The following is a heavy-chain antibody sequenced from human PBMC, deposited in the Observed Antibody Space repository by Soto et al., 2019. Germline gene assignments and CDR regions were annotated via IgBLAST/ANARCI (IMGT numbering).Heavy chain of an antibody. J-gene: IGHJ4*02. D-gene: IGHD5-12*01. CDR2: IYHSGST. CDR3: AAGGGLPRYY. V-gene: IGHV4-30-2*01. CDR1: GGSISSGGYS. Sequence: SETLFLTCAVSGGSISSGGYSWSWIRQPPGKGLEWIGYIYHSGSTYYNPSLKSRVTISVDRSKNQFSLKLSSVTAADTAVYYCAAGGGLPRYYWGQGTLVTVSS.